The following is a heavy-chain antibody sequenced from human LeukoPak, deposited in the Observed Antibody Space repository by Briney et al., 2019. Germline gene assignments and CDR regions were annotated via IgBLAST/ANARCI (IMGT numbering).Heavy chain of an antibody. CDR1: GYTFTGYY. D-gene: IGHD4-17*01. CDR2: IKPNSGGT. Sequence: ASVKVSCKASGYTFTGYYMHWVRQAPGQGLEWMGWIKPNSGGTNYAQKFQGRVTMTRDTSISTAYMELSRLRSDDTAVYYCARVGSYGDHPTDYWGQGTLVTVSS. CDR3: ARVGSYGDHPTDY. J-gene: IGHJ4*02. V-gene: IGHV1-2*02.